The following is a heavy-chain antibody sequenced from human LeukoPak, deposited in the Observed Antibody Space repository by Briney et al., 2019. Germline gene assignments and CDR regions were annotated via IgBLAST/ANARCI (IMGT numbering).Heavy chain of an antibody. V-gene: IGHV1-18*01. CDR1: GYTFTSYG. CDR3: ARISPMWYYYDSSGRMGAFDI. Sequence: EASVKVSCXASGYTFTSYGISWVRQARGQGLEWMGWISAYNGNTNYAQKLQGRVTMTTDTSTSTAYMELRSLRSDDTAVYYCARISPMWYYYDSSGRMGAFDIWGQGTMVTVSS. J-gene: IGHJ3*02. D-gene: IGHD3-22*01. CDR2: ISAYNGNT.